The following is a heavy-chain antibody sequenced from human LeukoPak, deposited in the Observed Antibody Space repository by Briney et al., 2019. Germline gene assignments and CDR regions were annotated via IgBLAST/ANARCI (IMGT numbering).Heavy chain of an antibody. Sequence: GGSLRLSCAASGFTFSSYGMHWVRQAPGKGLEWVAFIRYDGSNKYYADSVKGRFTISRDNPKNTLHLQMNSLRAEDTAVYYCAKEGFDWLVLGYWGQGTLVTVSS. CDR3: AKEGFDWLVLGY. CDR2: IRYDGSNK. CDR1: GFTFSSYG. D-gene: IGHD3-9*01. V-gene: IGHV3-30*02. J-gene: IGHJ4*02.